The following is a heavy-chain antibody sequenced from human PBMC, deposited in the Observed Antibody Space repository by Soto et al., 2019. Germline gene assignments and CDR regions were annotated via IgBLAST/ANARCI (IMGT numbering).Heavy chain of an antibody. CDR2: INPSGGST. CDR3: ASLGYSSGYGRNDACDI. V-gene: IGHV1-46*01. CDR1: GYTFTSYY. D-gene: IGHD3-22*01. J-gene: IGHJ3*02. Sequence: ASVKVSCKASGYTFTSYYMHWVRQAPGQGLEWMGIINPSGGSTSYAQKFQGRVTMTRDTSTSTVYMELSSLRSEDTAVYYCASLGYSSGYGRNDACDIWGHGTLVIVS.